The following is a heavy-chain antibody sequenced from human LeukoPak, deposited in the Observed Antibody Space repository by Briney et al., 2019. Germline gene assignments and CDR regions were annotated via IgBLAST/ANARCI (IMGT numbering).Heavy chain of an antibody. D-gene: IGHD5-24*01. CDR2: IIPILGIA. CDR1: GGTFSSYT. J-gene: IGHJ4*02. V-gene: IGHV1-69*02. CDR3: ARRDGYNPFDY. Sequence: EVSCKASGGTFSSYTIRWVRQAPGQGLEWMGRIIPILGIANYAQKFQGRVTITADKSTSTAYMELSSLRSEDTAVYYCARRDGYNPFDYWGQGTLVTVSS.